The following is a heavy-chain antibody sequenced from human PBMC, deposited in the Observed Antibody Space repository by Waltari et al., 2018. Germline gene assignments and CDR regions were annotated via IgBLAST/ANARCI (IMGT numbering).Heavy chain of an antibody. CDR1: GYSISSGYY. CDR2: IYHSGST. D-gene: IGHD3-22*01. J-gene: IGHJ5*02. CDR3: ARVPDSSGYQNWFDP. V-gene: IGHV4-38-2*01. Sequence: QVQLQESGPGLVKPSETLSLTCAVSGYSISSGYYWGWIRQPPGKGLEWIGSIYHSGSTYYNPSLKSRVTISVDMSKNQFSLKLSSVTAADTAVYYCARVPDSSGYQNWFDPWGQGTLVTVSS.